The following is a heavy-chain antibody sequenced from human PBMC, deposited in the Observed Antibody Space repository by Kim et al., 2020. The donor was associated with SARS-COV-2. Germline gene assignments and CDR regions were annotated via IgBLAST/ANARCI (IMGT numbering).Heavy chain of an antibody. J-gene: IGHJ4*02. D-gene: IGHD2-2*01. Sequence: GGSLRLSCAASGFTFSSSEMHWVRQAPGKGLEWVSYISSSGSTIYYADSAKGRFTITRDNAENSLYLLMHIQRAEDTAAYYCASSFAPDAFAYCGQGT. CDR1: GFTFSSSE. V-gene: IGHV3-48*03. CDR3: ASSFAPDAFAY. CDR2: ISSSGSTI.